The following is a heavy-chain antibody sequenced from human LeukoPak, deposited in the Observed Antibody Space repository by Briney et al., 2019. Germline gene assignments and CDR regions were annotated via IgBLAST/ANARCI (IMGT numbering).Heavy chain of an antibody. Sequence: GGSLRLSCAASGFTFSSYSMNWVRQAPGKGLEWVSYISSSSSTIYYADSVKGRFTISRDNAKNSLYLQMNSLRAEDTAVYYCASTYSGYDWDLGYWGQGTLVTVSS. CDR2: ISSSSSTI. CDR1: GFTFSSYS. V-gene: IGHV3-48*04. CDR3: ASTYSGYDWDLGY. J-gene: IGHJ4*02. D-gene: IGHD5-12*01.